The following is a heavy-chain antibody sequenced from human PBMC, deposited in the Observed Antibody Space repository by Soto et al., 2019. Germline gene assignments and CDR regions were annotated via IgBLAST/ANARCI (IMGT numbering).Heavy chain of an antibody. Sequence: ASVKVSCKASGGTFSSYAISWVRQAPGQGLEWMGGIIPIFGTANYAQKFQGRVTITADESTSTAYMELSSLRSEDTAVYYCARDPANEVAVPWFAPGGQGTLVTVSS. CDR1: GGTFSSYA. CDR2: IIPIFGTA. D-gene: IGHD6-19*01. V-gene: IGHV1-69*13. J-gene: IGHJ5*02. CDR3: ARDPANEVAVPWFAP.